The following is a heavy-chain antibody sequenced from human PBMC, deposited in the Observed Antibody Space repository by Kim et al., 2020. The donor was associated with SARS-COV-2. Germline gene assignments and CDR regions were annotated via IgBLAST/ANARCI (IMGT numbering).Heavy chain of an antibody. Sequence: GGSLRLSCVASGFTFSSYGMHWVRQAPGKGLEWVAVISYDGSNKYYADSVKGRFTISRDNSKNTLYLQMNSLRAEDTAVYYCAKDQVSGSYHYHYGMDVWGQGATVTVSS. J-gene: IGHJ6*01. CDR2: ISYDGSNK. CDR1: GFTFSSYG. V-gene: IGHV3-30*18. D-gene: IGHD1-26*01. CDR3: AKDQVSGSYHYHYGMDV.